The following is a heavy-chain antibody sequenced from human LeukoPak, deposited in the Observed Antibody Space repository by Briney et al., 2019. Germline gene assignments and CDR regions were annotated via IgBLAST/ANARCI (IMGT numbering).Heavy chain of an antibody. CDR2: ISSSGSTI. J-gene: IGHJ5*02. CDR3: ARDGSLLRYFDWLFH. CDR1: GFTFSDYY. V-gene: IGHV3-11*01. D-gene: IGHD3-9*01. Sequence: GGSLRLSCAASGFTFSDYYMSWIRQAPGKGLEWVSYISSSGSTIYYADSVKGRFTISRDNAKNSLYLQMNSLRAEDTGVYYCARDGSLLRYFDWLFHWGQGTLVTVSS.